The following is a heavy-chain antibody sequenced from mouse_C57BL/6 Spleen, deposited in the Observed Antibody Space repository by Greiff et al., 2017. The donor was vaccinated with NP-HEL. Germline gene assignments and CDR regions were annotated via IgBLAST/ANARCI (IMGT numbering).Heavy chain of an antibody. CDR2: ISAAGSYT. J-gene: IGHJ2*01. CDR3: ARDSTTYYGSSPDYFDY. CDR1: GFTFSSYA. V-gene: IGHV5-4*01. Sequence: EVKLVESGGGLVKPGGSLKLSCAASGFTFSSYAMSWVRQTPEKRLEWVATISAAGSYTNYPDNVKGRSTMSRDNAKNNLYLQMSHLKSEDTAMYYCARDSTTYYGSSPDYFDYWGQGTTLTVSS. D-gene: IGHD1-1*01.